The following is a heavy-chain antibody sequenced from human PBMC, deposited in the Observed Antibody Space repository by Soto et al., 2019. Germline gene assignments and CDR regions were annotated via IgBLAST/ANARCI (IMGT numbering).Heavy chain of an antibody. CDR1: GYTFTSYY. CDR2: INPSGGST. V-gene: IGHV1-46*01. CDR3: ARDGRDYDFWSGLHV. J-gene: IGHJ6*02. D-gene: IGHD3-3*01. Sequence: ASVKVSCKASGYTFTSYYMHWVRQAPGQGLEWMGIINPSGGSTSYAQKFQGRVTMTRDTSTSTVYMELSSLRSEDTAVYYCARDGRDYDFWSGLHVWGQGTTVTVSS.